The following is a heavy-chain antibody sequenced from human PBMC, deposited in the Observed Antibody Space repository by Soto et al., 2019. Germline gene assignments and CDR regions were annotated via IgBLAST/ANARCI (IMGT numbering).Heavy chain of an antibody. CDR1: GGSFSGYY. CDR3: ARETLRFLEWLSRYYYYGMDV. Sequence: NPSETLSLTCAVYGGSFSGYYWSWIRQPPGKGLEWIGEINHSGSTNYNPSLKRRVPISVDTSKNQFSLKLSSVTAADTAVYYCARETLRFLEWLSRYYYYGMDVWGQGTTVTVSS. D-gene: IGHD3-3*01. CDR2: INHSGST. V-gene: IGHV4-34*01. J-gene: IGHJ6*02.